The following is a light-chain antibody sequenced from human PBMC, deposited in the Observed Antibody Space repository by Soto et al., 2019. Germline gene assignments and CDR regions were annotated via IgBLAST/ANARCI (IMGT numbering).Light chain of an antibody. Sequence: DIVMTQSPLSLPVTPGEPASISCRSSQSLLHSNGYNYLDWYLQKTGQSPQLLIYLGSNRASGVTDRFSSSGSGKDFTLKISRVEAEDVGVYYCRQAVRTPSFCPGTKVDIK. J-gene: IGKJ3*01. V-gene: IGKV2-28*01. CDR1: QSLLHSNGYNY. CDR3: RQAVRTPS. CDR2: LGS.